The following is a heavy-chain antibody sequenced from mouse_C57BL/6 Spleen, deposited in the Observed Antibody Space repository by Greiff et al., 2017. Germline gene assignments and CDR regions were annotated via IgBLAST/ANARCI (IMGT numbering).Heavy chain of an antibody. D-gene: IGHD1-1*01. CDR1: GYTFTEYT. CDR3: ARHHYYGSSYYAMDY. CDR2: FYPGSGSI. V-gene: IGHV1-62-2*01. Sequence: LEESGAELVKPGASVKLSCKASGYTFTEYTIHWVKQRSGQGLEWIGWFYPGSGSIKYNEKFKDKATLTADKSSSTVYMELSRLTSEDSAVYFCARHHYYGSSYYAMDYWGQGTSVTVSS. J-gene: IGHJ4*01.